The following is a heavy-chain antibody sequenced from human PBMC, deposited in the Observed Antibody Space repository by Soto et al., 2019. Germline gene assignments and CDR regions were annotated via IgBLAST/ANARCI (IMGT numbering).Heavy chain of an antibody. D-gene: IGHD3-3*01. CDR2: ISAYNGNT. Sequence: GASVKVSCKASGYTFTSYGISWVRQAPGRGLEWMGWISAYNGNTNYAQKLQGRVTMTTDTSTSTAYMELRSLRSDDTAVYYCARVRFLEWLPKGAHDAFDIWGQGTMVTVSS. CDR3: ARVRFLEWLPKGAHDAFDI. CDR1: GYTFTSYG. J-gene: IGHJ3*02. V-gene: IGHV1-18*04.